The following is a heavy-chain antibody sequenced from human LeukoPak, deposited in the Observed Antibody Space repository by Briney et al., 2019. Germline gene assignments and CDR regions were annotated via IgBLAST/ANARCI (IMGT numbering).Heavy chain of an antibody. J-gene: IGHJ3*02. Sequence: PGGSLRLSCAASGFTFSSYGMSWVRQAPGKGLEGVSAISGSGGSTYYADSVKGRFTISRDNSKNTLYLQMNSLRAEDTAVYYCAKGQGGSWKSVDAFDIWGQGTMVTVSS. CDR3: AKGQGGSWKSVDAFDI. D-gene: IGHD1-26*01. V-gene: IGHV3-23*01. CDR2: ISGSGGST. CDR1: GFTFSSYG.